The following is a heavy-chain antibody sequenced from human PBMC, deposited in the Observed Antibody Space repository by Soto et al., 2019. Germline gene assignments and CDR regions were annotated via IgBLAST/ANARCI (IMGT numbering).Heavy chain of an antibody. V-gene: IGHV1-18*01. CDR1: GYTFTSYG. CDR3: ARDRGYDFWSGYYPHPAYYYYGMDV. CDR2: ISAYNGNT. Sequence: QVQLVQSGAEVKKPGASVKVSCKASGYTFTSYGISWVRQAPGQGLEWMGWISAYNGNTNYAQKLQGRVTMTTDTSTSTAYMELRSLRSDDTAVYYCARDRGYDFWSGYYPHPAYYYYGMDVWGQGTTVTVSS. D-gene: IGHD3-3*01. J-gene: IGHJ6*02.